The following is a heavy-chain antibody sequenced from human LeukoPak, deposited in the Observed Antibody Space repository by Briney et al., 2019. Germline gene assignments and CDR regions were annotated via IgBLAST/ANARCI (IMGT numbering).Heavy chain of an antibody. CDR3: ARAGLVIRTHYYYYYMDV. D-gene: IGHD3/OR15-3a*01. V-gene: IGHV4-59*01. Sequence: PSETLSLTCTVSGGSISSYYWSWIRQPPGKGLEWIGYIYYSGSTNYNPSLKSRVTISVDTSKNQFSLKLSSVTAADTAVYYCARAGLVIRTHYYYYYMDVWGKGTTVTVSS. J-gene: IGHJ6*03. CDR2: IYYSGST. CDR1: GGSISSYY.